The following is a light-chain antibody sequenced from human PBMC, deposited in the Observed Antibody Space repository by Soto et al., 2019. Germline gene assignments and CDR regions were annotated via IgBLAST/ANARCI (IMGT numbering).Light chain of an antibody. CDR2: KAS. J-gene: IGKJ1*01. V-gene: IGKV1-5*03. Sequence: DIQMTQSPSPLSASVGDRVTITCRASQTIDSWLAWYQQRPGKPPNLLIYKASTLARGVPSRFSGSGSGTEFTLTINSLQPDDFATYYCQQYHIYSGTFGQGTKVEIK. CDR3: QQYHIYSGT. CDR1: QTIDSW.